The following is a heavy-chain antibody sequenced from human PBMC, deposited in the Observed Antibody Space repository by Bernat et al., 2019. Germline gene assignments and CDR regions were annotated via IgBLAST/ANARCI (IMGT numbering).Heavy chain of an antibody. D-gene: IGHD2-8*01. CDR2: IIPIFGTA. CDR1: GGTFSSYA. CDR3: ASFDDPDCTNGVCSDY. Sequence: QVQLVQSGAEVKKPGSSVKVSCKASGGTFSSYAISWVRQAPGQGLEWMGGIIPIFGTANYAQKFRGRVTITADESTSTAYMELSSLRSEDTAVYYCASFDDPDCTNGVCSDYWGQGTLVTVSS. V-gene: IGHV1-69*01. J-gene: IGHJ4*02.